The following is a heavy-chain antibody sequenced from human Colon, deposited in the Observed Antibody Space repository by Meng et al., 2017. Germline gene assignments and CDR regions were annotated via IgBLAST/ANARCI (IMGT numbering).Heavy chain of an antibody. Sequence: PLVESGGDVLRPGASLPLSCPSPRCAVRNGWMQWVCQAQGQGLEWVGRITSNSYSGTADYASPVIGRIPITREDSTNTQFLQMSSLRIDATAVDYCCTDRDGDDGSQGDYWGQGTLVTVSS. J-gene: IGHJ4*02. V-gene: IGHV3-15*01. D-gene: IGHD1-26*01. CDR3: CTDRDGDDGSQGDY. CDR2: ITSNSYSGTA. CDR1: RCAVRNGW.